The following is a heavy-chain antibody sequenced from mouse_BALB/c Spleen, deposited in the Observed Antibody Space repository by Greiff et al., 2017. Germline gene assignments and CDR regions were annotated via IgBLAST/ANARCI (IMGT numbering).Heavy chain of an antibody. J-gene: IGHJ3*01. CDR3: ARERDGLPFAY. D-gene: IGHD2-3*01. CDR2: INPYNDGT. CDR1: GYTFTSYV. V-gene: IGHV1-14*01. Sequence: VQLKESGPELVKPGASVKMSCKASGYTFTSYVMHWVKQKPGQGLEWIGYINPYNDGTKYNEKFKGKATLTSDKSSSTAYMELSSLTSEDSAVYYCARERDGLPFAYWGQGTLVTVSA.